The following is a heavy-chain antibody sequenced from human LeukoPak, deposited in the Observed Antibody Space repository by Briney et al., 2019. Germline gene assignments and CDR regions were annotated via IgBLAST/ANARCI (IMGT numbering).Heavy chain of an antibody. CDR2: IYTDGSST. D-gene: IGHD1-14*01. CDR3: ARGASNRFDY. J-gene: IGHJ4*02. V-gene: IGHV3-74*01. CDR1: GFTFGDYA. Sequence: GGSLRLSCTVSGFTFGDYAINWVRQAPGKGLVWVSRIYTDGSSTNYADSVKGRFTISRDNAKNTLYLQMNSLRGEDTAVYYCARGASNRFDYWGQGTLVTVSS.